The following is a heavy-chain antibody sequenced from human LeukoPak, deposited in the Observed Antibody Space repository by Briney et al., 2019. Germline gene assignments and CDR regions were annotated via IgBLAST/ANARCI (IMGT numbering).Heavy chain of an antibody. Sequence: SETLSLTCTVSGGSISGSSCFWGWIRQPPGKGLEWIGSIYYSGSTYYNPSLKSRVTISVDTSKNQFSLKLSSVTAADTAVYYCAREDIAAAGTPLGAFDIWGQGTMVTVSS. D-gene: IGHD6-13*01. J-gene: IGHJ3*02. CDR3: AREDIAAAGTPLGAFDI. CDR2: IYYSGST. V-gene: IGHV4-39*02. CDR1: GGSISGSSCF.